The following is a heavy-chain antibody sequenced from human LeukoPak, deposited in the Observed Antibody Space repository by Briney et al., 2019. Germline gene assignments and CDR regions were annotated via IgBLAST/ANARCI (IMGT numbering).Heavy chain of an antibody. V-gene: IGHV1-8*01. CDR2: MNPNSGNT. CDR1: GYTFTSYD. J-gene: IGHJ5*02. D-gene: IGHD3-3*01. Sequence: ASVKVSCKASGYTFTSYDINWVRQATGQGLEWMGWMNPNSGNTGCAQKFQGRVTMTRNTSISTAYMELSSLRSEDTAVYYCARGPTLQFLEWSPRGWFDPWGQGTLVTVSS. CDR3: ARGPTLQFLEWSPRGWFDP.